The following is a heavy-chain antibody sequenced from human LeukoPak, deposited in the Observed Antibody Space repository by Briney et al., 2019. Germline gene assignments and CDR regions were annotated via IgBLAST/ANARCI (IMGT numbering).Heavy chain of an antibody. CDR1: GFTFSSYA. V-gene: IGHV3-23*01. D-gene: IGHD6-6*01. CDR3: ATREYSSSDYFDY. Sequence: GSLRLSCAASGFTFSSYAMSWVRQAPGKGLEWVSAISGSGGSTYYADSVKGRFTISRDNSKNTLYLQMNSLRAEDTAVYYCATREYSSSDYFDYWGQGTLVTVSS. CDR2: ISGSGGST. J-gene: IGHJ4*02.